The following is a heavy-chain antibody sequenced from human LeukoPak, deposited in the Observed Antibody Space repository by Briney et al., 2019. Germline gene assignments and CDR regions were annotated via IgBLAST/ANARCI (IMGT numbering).Heavy chain of an antibody. Sequence: GGSLRLSCAASGFTFSSYWMSWVRQAPGKGLEWVANIKQDGSEKYYVDSVKGRFTISRDKANDSLYLQMNSLRAEDTAVYYCARDQRYCSSSSCPWEPFDYWGQGTLVTVSS. J-gene: IGHJ4*02. CDR2: IKQDGSEK. D-gene: IGHD2-2*01. CDR3: ARDQRYCSSSSCPWEPFDY. CDR1: GFTFSSYW. V-gene: IGHV3-7*05.